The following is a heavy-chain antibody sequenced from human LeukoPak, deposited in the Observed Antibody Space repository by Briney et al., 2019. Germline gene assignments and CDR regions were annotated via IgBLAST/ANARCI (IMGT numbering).Heavy chain of an antibody. J-gene: IGHJ4*02. CDR3: ARGRAARPNPYDY. CDR1: GYSISSGYY. CDR2: IHHSGST. V-gene: IGHV4-38-2*02. D-gene: IGHD6-6*01. Sequence: SETLSLTCTVSGYSISSGYYWGWIRQPPGKGLEWIGSIHHSGSTYYNPSLKSRVTISVDTSKNQFSLKLNSVTAADTAVYYCARGRAARPNPYDYWGQGTLVTVSS.